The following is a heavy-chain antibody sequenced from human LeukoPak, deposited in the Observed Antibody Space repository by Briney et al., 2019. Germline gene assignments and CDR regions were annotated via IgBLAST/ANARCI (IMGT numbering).Heavy chain of an antibody. V-gene: IGHV5-51*01. J-gene: IGHJ4*02. CDR3: ARPSSYYDNTGHYRNGGYFDY. Sequence: GESLRISCKGSGDTFTRYWIGWVRQMPGKGLEGMGMIYPGDSDTRCSPSFQGQFTFSADTSTNTAYLHWSRLKASDTAMYYCARPSSYYDNTGHYRNGGYFDYWGQGPVVTVSS. D-gene: IGHD3-22*01. CDR2: IYPGDSDT. CDR1: GDTFTRYW.